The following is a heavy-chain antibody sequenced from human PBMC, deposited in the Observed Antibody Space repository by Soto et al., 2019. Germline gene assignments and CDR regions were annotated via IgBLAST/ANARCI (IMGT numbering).Heavy chain of an antibody. CDR3: AREHDFWSGYSFDY. CDR1: GYTFTSYA. J-gene: IGHJ4*02. Sequence: GASVKVSCKASGYTFTSYAIQWVRQAPGQRPEWMAWINVGNGNTKYSQKFQGRVTITTDTSANTAYMEVSSLRFEDTAVYYCAREHDFWSGYSFDYWGQGTLVTVSS. CDR2: INVGNGNT. D-gene: IGHD3-3*01. V-gene: IGHV1-3*01.